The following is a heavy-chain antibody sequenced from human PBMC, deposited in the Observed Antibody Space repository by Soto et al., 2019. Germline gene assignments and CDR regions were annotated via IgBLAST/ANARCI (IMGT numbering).Heavy chain of an antibody. CDR1: GGTFSNYA. J-gene: IGHJ4*02. Sequence: QMHLVQSGAEVKKPGSSVKVSCKASGGTFSNYAISWVRQAPGQGLEWMGGIIPIFGTSHYAQKFQGRVTIPADRSTTTAYMELSSLRSEDTAVYYCARDSGAGMTTVIKFDSWGQGTLVTVSS. V-gene: IGHV1-69*06. CDR2: IIPIFGTS. D-gene: IGHD4-17*01. CDR3: ARDSGAGMTTVIKFDS.